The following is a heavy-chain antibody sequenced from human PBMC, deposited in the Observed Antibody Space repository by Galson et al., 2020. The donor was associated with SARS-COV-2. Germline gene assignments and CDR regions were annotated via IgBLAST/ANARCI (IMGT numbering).Heavy chain of an antibody. CDR2: ITWNSGTI. J-gene: IGHJ4*02. Sequence: SLKISCAASGFTFDDYAMHWVRQGPGKGPEWVSGITWNSGTIGYAGSVKGRFTISRDNAKHSLYLQMNSLTPEDTAFYYCAKGPNSYSSNWYGIDYWGQGTLVTVSS. D-gene: IGHD6-13*01. V-gene: IGHV3-9*01. CDR1: GFTFDDYA. CDR3: AKGPNSYSSNWYGIDY.